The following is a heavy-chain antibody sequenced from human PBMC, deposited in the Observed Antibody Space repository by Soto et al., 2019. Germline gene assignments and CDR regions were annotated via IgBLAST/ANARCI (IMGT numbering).Heavy chain of an antibody. Sequence: PGGSLRLSCAASGLTFSSYAMSWVRQAPGKGLEWVSAISGSGGSTYYADSVKGRFTISRDNSKSTLYLHMNSLRADDTAIYYCANEGGGGTAMVTSYIDDRGQGPRVTVAS. CDR1: GLTFSSYA. J-gene: IGHJ4*02. V-gene: IGHV3-23*01. CDR2: ISGSGGST. CDR3: ANEGGGGTAMVTSYIDD. D-gene: IGHD5-18*01.